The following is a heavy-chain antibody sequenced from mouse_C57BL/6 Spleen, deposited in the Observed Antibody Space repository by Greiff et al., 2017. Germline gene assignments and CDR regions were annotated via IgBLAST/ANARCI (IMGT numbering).Heavy chain of an antibody. D-gene: IGHD2-4*01. CDR3: ARRDDYDVKAWFAY. J-gene: IGHJ3*01. V-gene: IGHV1-81*01. CDR1: GYTFTSYG. Sequence: VKLMESGAELARPGASVKLSCKASGYTFTSYGISWVKQRTGQGLEWIGEIYPRSGNTYYNEKFKGKATLTADKSSSTAYMELRSLTSEDSAVYFCARRDDYDVKAWFAYWGQGTLVTVSA. CDR2: IYPRSGNT.